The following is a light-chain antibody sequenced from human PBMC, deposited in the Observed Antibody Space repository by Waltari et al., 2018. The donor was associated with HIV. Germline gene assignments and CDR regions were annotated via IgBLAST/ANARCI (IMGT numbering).Light chain of an antibody. J-gene: IGLJ2*01. CDR1: NSNIGSNH. CDR3: AAWDDSLSAVV. Sequence: SVLAQPPSVSGTPGQGVTIPCSGSNSNIGSNHVYWYRQLPGSAPPLLIYNNNQRPSGVPDRFSGSKSGTSASLAISGLRSEDEADYYCAAWDDSLSAVVFGGGTKLTVL. CDR2: NNN. V-gene: IGLV1-47*01.